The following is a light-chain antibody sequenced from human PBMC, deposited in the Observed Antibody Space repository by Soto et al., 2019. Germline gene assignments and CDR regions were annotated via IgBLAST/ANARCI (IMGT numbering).Light chain of an antibody. J-gene: IGLJ2*01. CDR3: QTWGTGFHVV. CDR1: SGHRNFA. Sequence: QPVLTQSPSASASLGASVRLTCTLSSGHRNFAIAWHQQHPDKGPRYLMKVNTDGSHSKGDGIPDRFSGSSSGPERYLTISSLQSEDEADYYCQTWGTGFHVVFGGGTKLTVL. CDR2: VNTDGSH. V-gene: IGLV4-69*01.